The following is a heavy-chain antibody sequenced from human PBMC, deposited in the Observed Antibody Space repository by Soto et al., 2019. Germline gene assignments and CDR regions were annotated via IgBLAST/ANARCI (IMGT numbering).Heavy chain of an antibody. J-gene: IGHJ4*02. CDR1: GGSISSSNW. V-gene: IGHV4-4*02. Sequence: PSETLSLTCAVSGGSISSSNWWSWVRQPPGKGLEWIGEIYHSGSTNYNPSLKSQVTISVDKSKNQFSLKLSSVTAADTAVYYCASYGYSYAIDYWGQGTLVTVSS. CDR3: ASYGYSYAIDY. CDR2: IYHSGST. D-gene: IGHD5-18*01.